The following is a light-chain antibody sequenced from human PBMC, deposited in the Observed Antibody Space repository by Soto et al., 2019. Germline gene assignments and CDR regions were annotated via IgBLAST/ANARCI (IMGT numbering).Light chain of an antibody. CDR2: GAT. J-gene: IGKJ2*02. Sequence: EILMTQSPSTLSVSPGDRATLTCRASQSVKNTLAWYQQKPGQAPRLLIFGATTRATGMVARFSGSGSGTEVTHTTISLLHEDFAVYYCQQYPDWSRCTFGQGTKLEIK. CDR1: QSVKNT. V-gene: IGKV3-15*01. CDR3: QQYPDWSRCT.